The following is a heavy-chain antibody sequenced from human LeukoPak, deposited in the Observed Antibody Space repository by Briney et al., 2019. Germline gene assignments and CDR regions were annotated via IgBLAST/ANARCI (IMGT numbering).Heavy chain of an antibody. Sequence: PSETLSLICIVSGGSISSYYWSWIRQPPGKGLEWIGNIYSSGTTNYNPPLKSRVTISMDTSKNQFSLKLSSVTAADTAVYYCARGKIWSPVYLSHWGQGTLVTVSS. V-gene: IGHV4-59*13. CDR3: ARGKIWSPVYLSH. D-gene: IGHD3-10*01. CDR1: GGSISSYY. CDR2: IYSSGTT. J-gene: IGHJ4*02.